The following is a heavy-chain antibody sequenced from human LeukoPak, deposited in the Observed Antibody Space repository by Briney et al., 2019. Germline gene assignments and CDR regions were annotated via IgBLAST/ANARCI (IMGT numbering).Heavy chain of an antibody. CDR1: GYSFTNYW. D-gene: IGHD6-13*01. Sequence: GESLKISCKASGYSFTNYWIVWVRQMPGKGLEWMMIIYPGDSDTRYSPSFQGQVTISADKSINTVYLQWSSLKASDTAMYYCARLRWAAGDGYYFDYWGQGTPVTVSS. CDR2: IYPGDSDT. CDR3: ARLRWAAGDGYYFDY. V-gene: IGHV5-51*01. J-gene: IGHJ4*02.